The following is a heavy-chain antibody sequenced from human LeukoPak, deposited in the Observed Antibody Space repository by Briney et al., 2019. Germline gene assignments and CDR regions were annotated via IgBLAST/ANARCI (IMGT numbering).Heavy chain of an antibody. D-gene: IGHD5-12*01. CDR3: ARSAAAGRIVATFDY. J-gene: IGHJ4*02. CDR1: GFTFSSNA. CDR2: ITYDGSNK. Sequence: GRSLRLSCAASGFTFSSNAMHWVRQAPGKGLEWVAIITYDGSNKYYADSVKGRFTISRDKSKNTLYLQMNILRGEDTAVYYCARSAAAGRIVATFDYWGQGTLVTVSS. V-gene: IGHV3-30*04.